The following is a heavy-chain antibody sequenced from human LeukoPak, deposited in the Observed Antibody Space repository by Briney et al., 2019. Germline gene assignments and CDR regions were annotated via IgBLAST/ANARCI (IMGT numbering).Heavy chain of an antibody. CDR1: GFTFDDYD. D-gene: IGHD2-21*01. CDR2: INWNGGST. CDR3: ARVIPPLVYMDV. J-gene: IGHJ6*03. Sequence: PGGSLRLSCAASGFTFDDYDMSWVRQAPGKGLEWVSGINWNGGSTGYADSVKGRFTISRDNAKNSLYLQMNSLRAEDTALYYCARVIPPLVYMDVWGKGTTVTVSS. V-gene: IGHV3-20*04.